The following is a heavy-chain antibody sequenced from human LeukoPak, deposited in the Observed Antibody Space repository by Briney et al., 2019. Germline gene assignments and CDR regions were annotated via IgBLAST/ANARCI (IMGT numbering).Heavy chain of an antibody. Sequence: GGSLLLSCAASGFTFDDYAMHWARPAPGKGLEWVSGISWNSGSICYADSVKGRFTISRDNAKNSLYLQMNSLRAEDTALYYCAKGSAAGTLFSYYGMDVWGQGTTVTVSS. CDR1: GFTFDDYA. D-gene: IGHD6-13*01. J-gene: IGHJ6*02. V-gene: IGHV3-9*01. CDR3: AKGSAAGTLFSYYGMDV. CDR2: ISWNSGSI.